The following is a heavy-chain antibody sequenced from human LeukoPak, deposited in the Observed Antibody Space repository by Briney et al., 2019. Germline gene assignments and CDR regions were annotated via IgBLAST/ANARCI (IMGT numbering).Heavy chain of an antibody. D-gene: IGHD5-12*01. J-gene: IGHJ4*02. CDR3: ARGVASRY. Sequence: SETLSLTCAVYGGSFSGYYWSWIRQPPGKGLEWTGEINHSGSTNYNPSLKSRVTISVDTSKNQFSLKLSSVTAADTAVYYCARGVASRYWGQGTLVTVSS. CDR2: INHSGST. CDR1: GGSFSGYY. V-gene: IGHV4-34*01.